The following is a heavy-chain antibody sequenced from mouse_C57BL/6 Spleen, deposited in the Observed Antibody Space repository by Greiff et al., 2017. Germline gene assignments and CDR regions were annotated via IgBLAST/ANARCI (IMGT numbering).Heavy chain of an antibody. V-gene: IGHV1-18*01. J-gene: IGHJ1*03. Sequence: EVQLVESGPELVKPGASVKIPCKASGYTFTDYNMDWVKQSHGKSLEWIGDINPNNGGTIYNQKFKGKATLTVDKSSSTAYMELRSLTSEDTAVYYCARGATDWYFDVWGTGTTVTVSS. CDR1: GYTFTDYN. CDR2: INPNNGGT. CDR3: ARGATDWYFDV. D-gene: IGHD3-1*01.